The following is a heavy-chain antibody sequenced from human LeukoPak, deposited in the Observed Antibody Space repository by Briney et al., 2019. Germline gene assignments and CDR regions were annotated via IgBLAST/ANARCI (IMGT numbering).Heavy chain of an antibody. D-gene: IGHD5-24*01. CDR2: IIPIFGTA. CDR3: ARDPNRMATIPTDWFDP. J-gene: IGHJ5*02. V-gene: IGHV1-69*06. Sequence: ASVKVSCKASGGTFSSYAISWVRQAPGQGLEWMGGIIPIFGTANYAQKFQGRVTITADKSTSTAYMELSSLRSEDTAVYYCARDPNRMATIPTDWFDPWGQGTLVTVSS. CDR1: GGTFSSYA.